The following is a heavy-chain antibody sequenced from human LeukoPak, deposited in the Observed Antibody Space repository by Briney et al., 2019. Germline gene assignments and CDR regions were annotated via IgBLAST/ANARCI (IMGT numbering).Heavy chain of an antibody. CDR1: GFIVSSNY. V-gene: IGHV3-53*04. J-gene: IGHJ3*02. Sequence: PGGSLRLSCAASGFIVSSNYMSWVRQAPGKGLEWVSSIYSGGSTHYADSVKGRYTISRHNPNTLCLQMNSLKTEDTAVYYCARIRLDYSETRIDSFDIWGQGTMVTVSS. CDR3: ARIRLDYSETRIDSFDI. D-gene: IGHD3-22*01. CDR2: IYSGGST.